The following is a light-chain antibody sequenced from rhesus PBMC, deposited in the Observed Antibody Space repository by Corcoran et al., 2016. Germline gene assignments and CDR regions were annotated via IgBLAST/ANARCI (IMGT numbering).Light chain of an antibody. J-gene: IGKJ1*01. CDR3: LQYSSSPWT. CDR2: KAS. Sequence: DIQMTQSPSSLSASVGDTVTITCRASQSISSWLDWYQQKPGKALKLLINKASSLHSGVPSRLSGSGSGTDFTLTVSSLPPDDFATYYCLQYSSSPWTFGQGTKVEIQ. V-gene: IGKV1-22*01. CDR1: QSISSW.